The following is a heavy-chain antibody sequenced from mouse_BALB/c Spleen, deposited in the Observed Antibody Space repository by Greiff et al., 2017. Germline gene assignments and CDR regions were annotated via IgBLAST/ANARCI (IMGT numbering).Heavy chain of an antibody. CDR3: ARGGLYDYDEDYYAMDY. CDR1: GFTFSSYA. J-gene: IGHJ4*01. V-gene: IGHV5-6-5*01. D-gene: IGHD2-4*01. Sequence: DVKLVESGGGLVKPGGSLKLSCAASGFTFSSYAMSWVRQPQEKRLEWVASISSGGSTYYPESGKGRFTFSRDNARNILYLQMSSLRSEDTAMYYCARGGLYDYDEDYYAMDYWGQGTSVTVSS. CDR2: ISSGGST.